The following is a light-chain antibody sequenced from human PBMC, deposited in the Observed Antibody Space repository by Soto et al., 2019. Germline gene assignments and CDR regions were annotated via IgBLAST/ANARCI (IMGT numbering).Light chain of an antibody. J-gene: IGKJ1*01. CDR3: QHYNNWPPWT. V-gene: IGKV3-15*01. Sequence: EIMMTQSPATLSVSPGERATLSCRASQSVSSNLAWYQQKPGQPPRLLIYGASTRATGIPARFIGSGSGTEFTLTISSLQSEDFAVYYCQHYNNWPPWTFGQGTKVEIK. CDR1: QSVSSN. CDR2: GAS.